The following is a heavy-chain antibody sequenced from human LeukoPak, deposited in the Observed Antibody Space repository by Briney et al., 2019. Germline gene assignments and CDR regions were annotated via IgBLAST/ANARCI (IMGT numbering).Heavy chain of an antibody. CDR2: ISGSGGST. CDR1: GFTFSDYS. CDR3: AKSFYGSGSFYNV. Sequence: PGESLRLSCAASGFTFSDYSMNWVRQAPGKGLEWVSAISGSGGSTSYADSVKGRSTISRDNSKNTLYLQMNSLSAEDTAVYFCAKSFYGSGSFYNVWGQGTLVTVSS. D-gene: IGHD3-10*01. V-gene: IGHV3-23*01. J-gene: IGHJ4*02.